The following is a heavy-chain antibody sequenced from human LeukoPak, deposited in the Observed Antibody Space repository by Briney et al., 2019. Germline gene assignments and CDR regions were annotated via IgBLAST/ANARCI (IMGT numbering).Heavy chain of an antibody. CDR3: ARDSKFRFDP. CDR2: IYHSGST. J-gene: IGHJ5*02. Sequence: SETLSLTCTVSGGSISSYSWSWIRQPPGKGLEWIGYIYHSGSTYYNPSLKSRVTISVDRSKNQFSLKLSSVTAADTAVYYCARDSKFRFDPWGQGTLVTVSS. CDR1: GGSISSYS. V-gene: IGHV4-30-2*01.